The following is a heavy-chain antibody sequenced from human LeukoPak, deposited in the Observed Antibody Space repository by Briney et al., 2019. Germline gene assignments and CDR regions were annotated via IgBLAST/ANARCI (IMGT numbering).Heavy chain of an antibody. CDR3: ARDLKIGYNSGWYSFDY. D-gene: IGHD6-19*01. CDR1: GGSIGPYY. V-gene: IGHV4-59*01. CDR2: IYYSGTT. J-gene: IGHJ4*02. Sequence: PSETLSLTCTVSGGSIGPYYWSWIRQPPGKGLEWIGYIYYSGTTNYNPSLKSRVTISVDTSKNQFSPRLISVTAADTAIYYCARDLKIGYNSGWYSFDYWGQGILVTVSS.